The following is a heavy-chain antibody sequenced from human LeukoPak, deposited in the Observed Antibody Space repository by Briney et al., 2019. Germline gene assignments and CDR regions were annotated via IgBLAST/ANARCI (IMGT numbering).Heavy chain of an antibody. Sequence: SETLSLTCAVSGGSISSGGYSWSWIRQPPGKGLEWIGYIYHSGSTYYNPSLKSRVTISVDRSKNQFSLKLSSVTAADTAVYYCARGVGYDILTGEFDYWGQGTLVTVSS. J-gene: IGHJ4*02. V-gene: IGHV4-30-2*01. CDR1: GGSISSGGYS. CDR3: ARGVGYDILTGEFDY. D-gene: IGHD3-9*01. CDR2: IYHSGST.